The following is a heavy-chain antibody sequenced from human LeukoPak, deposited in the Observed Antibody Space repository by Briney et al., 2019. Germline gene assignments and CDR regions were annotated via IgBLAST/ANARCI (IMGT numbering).Heavy chain of an antibody. CDR2: FIPIFGTA. D-gene: IGHD2-2*01. CDR1: GGTLSSYA. V-gene: IGHV1-69*06. CDR3: ARALVVPAAMDY. J-gene: IGHJ4*02. Sequence: TVKVSRKASGGTLSSYAISWVRQAPGQGLKWMGGFIPIFGTANYAQKFQCRVTITADKSTSTAYMELSSLRSEDTAVYYCARALVVPAAMDYWGQGTLVTVSS.